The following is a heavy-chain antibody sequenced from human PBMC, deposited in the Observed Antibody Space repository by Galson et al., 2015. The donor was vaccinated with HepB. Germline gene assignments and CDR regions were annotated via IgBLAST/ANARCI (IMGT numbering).Heavy chain of an antibody. CDR1: GYTFTSDG. Sequence: SVKVSCKASGYTFTSDGISWVRQAPGQGLEWMGWISAYNGNTDYAQKLQDRVTMTTDTSTGTAYMELRSLRSDATAVYYCARDHGSGWSRFDYWGQGTLVTVSS. CDR2: ISAYNGNT. D-gene: IGHD6-19*01. V-gene: IGHV1-18*04. J-gene: IGHJ4*02. CDR3: ARDHGSGWSRFDY.